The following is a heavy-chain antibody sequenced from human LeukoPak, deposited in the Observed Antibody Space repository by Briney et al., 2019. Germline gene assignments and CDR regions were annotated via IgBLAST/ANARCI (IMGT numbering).Heavy chain of an antibody. D-gene: IGHD3-9*01. V-gene: IGHV4-39*07. J-gene: IGHJ5*02. CDR1: GGSISSSSYY. Sequence: SETLSLTCTVSGGSISSSSYYWGWIRQPPGKGLEWIGSIYYSGSTYYNPSLKSRVTISVDTSKNQFSLKLSSVTAADTAVYYCARYYDILTGYHNWFDPWGQGTLVTVSS. CDR2: IYYSGST. CDR3: ARYYDILTGYHNWFDP.